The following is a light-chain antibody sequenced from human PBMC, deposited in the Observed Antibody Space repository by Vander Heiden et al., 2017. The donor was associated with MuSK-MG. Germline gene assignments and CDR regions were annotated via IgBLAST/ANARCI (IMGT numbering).Light chain of an antibody. CDR2: AAS. V-gene: IGKV1-9*01. CDR1: QGISSS. J-gene: IGKJ5*01. CDR3: QRLNNYPIT. Sequence: DIQLTQSPSFLSASVGDRVTITCRASQGISSSLAWYQEKPGKAPKLLIYAASTLQSGVPSRFSGSASGTEFTLTISSLHPEDFATYYCQRLNNYPITFGQGTRLEIK.